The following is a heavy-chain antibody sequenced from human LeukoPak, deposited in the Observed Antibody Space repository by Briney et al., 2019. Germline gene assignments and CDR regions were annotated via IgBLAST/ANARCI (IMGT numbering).Heavy chain of an antibody. V-gene: IGHV1-18*01. CDR1: GYTFTSYG. D-gene: IGHD3-22*01. CDR2: ISAYNGNT. J-gene: IGHJ3*02. CDR3: ARDHITYYYDSSGYDAFDI. Sequence: ASVKVSCKASGYTFTSYGISWVRQAPGQGLEWMGWISAYNGNTNYAQELQGRVTMTTDTSTSTAYMELRSLRSDDTAVYYCARDHITYYYDSSGYDAFDIWGQGTMVTVSS.